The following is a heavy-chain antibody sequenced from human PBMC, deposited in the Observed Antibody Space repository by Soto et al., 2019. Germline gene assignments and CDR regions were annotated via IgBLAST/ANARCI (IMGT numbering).Heavy chain of an antibody. CDR1: GFTFSSYG. V-gene: IGHV3-30*18. D-gene: IGHD3-10*01. CDR2: ISFDGTNK. CDR3: AKDVGVGELWVHWFDL. J-gene: IGHJ5*02. Sequence: QVQLVESGGCVVQPGRSLRLSCAASGFTFSSYGIHWVRQAPGKGLEWVAVISFDGTNKYSADSVRGRFTISRDNSKNTLYLQMNSLRDEDTAVYYCAKDVGVGELWVHWFDLWGQGTLVTVSS.